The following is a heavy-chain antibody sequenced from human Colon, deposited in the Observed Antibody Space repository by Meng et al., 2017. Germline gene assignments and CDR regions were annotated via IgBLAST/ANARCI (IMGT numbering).Heavy chain of an antibody. CDR1: GYTFPGYY. D-gene: IGHD3-22*01. V-gene: IGHV1-2*06. CDR3: ARDLSGYYSFVDY. CDR2: INPNNGGA. J-gene: IGHJ4*02. Sequence: QVPLGPSGADVKRPGASVKVSCKASGYTFPGYYMQWVRQAPGQGLEWMGRINPNNGGANYAQQFQGRVTMTTDTSISTAYMELSRLRSDDTAVYYCARDLSGYYSFVDYWGQGTLVTVSS.